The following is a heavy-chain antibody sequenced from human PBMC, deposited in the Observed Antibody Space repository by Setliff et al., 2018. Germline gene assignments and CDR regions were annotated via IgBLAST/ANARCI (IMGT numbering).Heavy chain of an antibody. CDR2: SNHGGST. CDR3: ARPHGGDCAFDI. V-gene: IGHV4-34*01. J-gene: IGHJ3*02. CDR1: GESFSNNY. D-gene: IGHD3-16*01. Sequence: SETLSLTCSVYGESFSNNYWSWIRQTPGKGLEWIGESNHGGSTSYHPSLKSRLTMSVDTSKNQFSLKLTSMTAADTAVYYCARPHGGDCAFDIWGQGRMVTVSS.